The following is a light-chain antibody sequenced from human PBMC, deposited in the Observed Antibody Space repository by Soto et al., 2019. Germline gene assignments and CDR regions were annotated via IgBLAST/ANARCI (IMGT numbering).Light chain of an antibody. J-gene: IGKJ1*01. Sequence: EIVLTQSPATLSLSAGDRATLSCRASQSVSSSYLAWYQQKPGQAPRLLIYGASSRATGIPDRFSGSGSGTDLNLTISRLEPEDFAVYYCQKYGSSPVTFGQGTKVDIK. V-gene: IGKV3-20*01. CDR3: QKYGSSPVT. CDR2: GAS. CDR1: QSVSSSY.